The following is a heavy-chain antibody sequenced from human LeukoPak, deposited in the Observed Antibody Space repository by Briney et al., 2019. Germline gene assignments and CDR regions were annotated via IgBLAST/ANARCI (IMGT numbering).Heavy chain of an antibody. J-gene: IGHJ6*02. CDR3: AEARVTMVRGVTFYYYYGMDV. CDR2: IYYTGIT. V-gene: IGHV4-61*01. Sequence: SETLSLTCTVSGDSISSGTYYWSWIRQPPGKGLECIGYIYYTGITNYNPSLNSRVTISIDTSKSQFSLKLTSVTAADTAVYYCAEARVTMVRGVTFYYYYGMDVWGQGTTVTVSS. CDR1: GDSISSGTYY. D-gene: IGHD3-10*01.